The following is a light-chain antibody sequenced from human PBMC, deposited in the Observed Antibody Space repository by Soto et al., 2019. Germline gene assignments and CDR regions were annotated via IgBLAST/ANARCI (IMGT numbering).Light chain of an antibody. J-gene: IGLJ1*01. CDR1: SSNIGAGYD. Sequence: QSVLTQPPSVSGAPGQRVTISCTGCSSNIGAGYDVHWYQQLPGTAPKLLIYGNSNRPSGVPDRFSGSKSGTSASLAITGLQTEDEADYYCISYTNRQSYVFGTGTKLTVL. V-gene: IGLV1-40*01. CDR2: GNS. CDR3: ISYTNRQSYV.